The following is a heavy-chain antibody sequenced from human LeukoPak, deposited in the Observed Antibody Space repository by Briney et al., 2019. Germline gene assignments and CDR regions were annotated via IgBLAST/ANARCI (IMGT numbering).Heavy chain of an antibody. Sequence: ASVKVSCKASGYTSTSYGISWVRQAPGQGLEWMGWISAYNGNTNYAQKFQGRVTITRNTSISTAYMELSSLRSEDTAVYYCARGRSIAAPTTLGYWGQGTLVTVSS. CDR2: ISAYNGNT. V-gene: IGHV1-18*01. CDR1: GYTSTSYG. J-gene: IGHJ4*02. D-gene: IGHD6-6*01. CDR3: ARGRSIAAPTTLGY.